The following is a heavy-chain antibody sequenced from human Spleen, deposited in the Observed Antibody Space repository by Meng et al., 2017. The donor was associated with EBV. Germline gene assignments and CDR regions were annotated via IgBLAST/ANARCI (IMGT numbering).Heavy chain of an antibody. CDR2: IYYSGSN. CDR1: GGSVSSGSYY. Sequence: QVQLQESGRGLEKPSETLSLTCTVSGGSVSSGSYYWSWIRQPPGEGLEGIGYIYYSGSNNYHPSLKSRVTISVDTSKNQFSLKLSSVTAADTAVYYCAGDVSGYYLWGQGTLVTVSS. D-gene: IGHD3-22*01. V-gene: IGHV4-61*01. CDR3: AGDVSGYYL. J-gene: IGHJ4*02.